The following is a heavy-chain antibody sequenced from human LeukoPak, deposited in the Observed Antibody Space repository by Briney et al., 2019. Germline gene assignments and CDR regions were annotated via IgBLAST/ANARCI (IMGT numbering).Heavy chain of an antibody. V-gene: IGHV1-46*01. D-gene: IGHD3-3*01. CDR2: INPSGGST. Sequence: ASVKVSCKASGYTFTGYYMHWVRQAPGQGLEWMGIINPSGGSTSYAQKFQGRVTMTRDTSTSTVYMELSSLRSEDTAVYYCARDSVDFGVSYEVFYGMDVWGQGTTVTVSS. CDR3: ARDSVDFGVSYEVFYGMDV. J-gene: IGHJ6*02. CDR1: GYTFTGYY.